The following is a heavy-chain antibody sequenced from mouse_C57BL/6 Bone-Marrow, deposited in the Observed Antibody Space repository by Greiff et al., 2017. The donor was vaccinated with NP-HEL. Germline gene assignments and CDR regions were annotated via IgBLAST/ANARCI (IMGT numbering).Heavy chain of an antibody. CDR3: ASYYGSSYYFDY. CDR2: IDPANGNT. CDR1: GFNIKNTY. J-gene: IGHJ2*01. D-gene: IGHD1-1*01. Sequence: EVQRVESVAELVRPGASVKLSCTASGFNIKNTYMHWVKQRPEQGLEWIGRIDPANGNTKYAPKFQGKATITADTSSNTAYLQLSSLTSEDTAIYYCASYYGSSYYFDYWGQGTTLTVSS. V-gene: IGHV14-3*01.